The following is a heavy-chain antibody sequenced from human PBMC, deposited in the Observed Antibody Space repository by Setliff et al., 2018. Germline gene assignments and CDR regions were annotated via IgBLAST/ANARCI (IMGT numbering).Heavy chain of an antibody. CDR3: VRDRYGRNSDGSGVYNWFDS. Sequence: PSETLSLTCNVSGASISSGSHYWSWIRQSAGEKPTWIGHVYSTGGTNYNPSFESRVSISVDKSNNQFSLKMTSVTAADTAMYYCVRDRYGRNSDGSGVYNWFDSWGQGILVTVSS. CDR2: VYSTGGT. V-gene: IGHV4-61*09. D-gene: IGHD2-15*01. CDR1: GASISSGSHY. J-gene: IGHJ5*01.